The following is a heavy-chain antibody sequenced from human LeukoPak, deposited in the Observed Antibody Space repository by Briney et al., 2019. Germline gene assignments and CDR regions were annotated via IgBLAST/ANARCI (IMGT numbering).Heavy chain of an antibody. V-gene: IGHV3-21*01. CDR3: VRDGATRLEFDY. CDR1: VFTFNNYS. Sequence: GGSLRLSCAASVFTFNNYSMDCVRQAPGKGLEWVSSISAGSTYIHYADSVKGRFTISRDNARNSLFMQMNSLRAEDTAVYYCVRDGATRLEFDYWGQGTLVTVSS. D-gene: IGHD4/OR15-4a*01. J-gene: IGHJ4*02. CDR2: ISAGSTYI.